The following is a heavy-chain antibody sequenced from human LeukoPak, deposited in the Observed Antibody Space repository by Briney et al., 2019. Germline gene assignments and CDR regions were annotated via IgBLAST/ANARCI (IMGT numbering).Heavy chain of an antibody. V-gene: IGHV3-33*01. CDR1: GFTFSSYG. J-gene: IGHJ4*02. CDR2: IWYDGSNK. D-gene: IGHD5-18*01. CDR3: ARDRYSYGSRDFDY. Sequence: GGSLRLSCAASGFTFSSYGTHWVRQAPGKGLEWVAVIWYDGSNKYYADSVKGRFTISRDNSKNTLYLQMNSLRAEDTAVYYCARDRYSYGSRDFDYWGQGTLVTVSS.